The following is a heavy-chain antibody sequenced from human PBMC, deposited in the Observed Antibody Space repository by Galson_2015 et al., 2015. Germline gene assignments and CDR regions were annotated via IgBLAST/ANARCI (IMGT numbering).Heavy chain of an antibody. D-gene: IGHD2-2*01. CDR3: AKGFPGRYQLLSGSAY. CDR2: IIGDGTST. CDR1: GFTFDDYA. J-gene: IGHJ4*02. Sequence: SLRLSCAASGFTFDDYAMHWVRQAPGKGLEWVSLIIGDGTSTYYADSVKGRFTISRDNSKNSLYLQMNSLRTEDTALYYCAKGFPGRYQLLSGSAYWGKGPLVPVPS. V-gene: IGHV3-43*02.